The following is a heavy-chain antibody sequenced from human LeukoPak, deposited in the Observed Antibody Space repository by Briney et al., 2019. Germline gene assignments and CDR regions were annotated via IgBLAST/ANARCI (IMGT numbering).Heavy chain of an antibody. V-gene: IGHV3-7*01. Sequence: GGSLRLSCGASGFTFSRYWMSWVRQAPGKGLEWVANIKQDGSEKYYVDSVKGRFTISRDNAKNSLYLQMNSLRAEDTAVYYCARVYGSAIVVVPAAQIFDYWGQGTLVTVSS. D-gene: IGHD2-2*01. CDR1: GFTFSRYW. CDR3: ARVYGSAIVVVPAAQIFDY. CDR2: IKQDGSEK. J-gene: IGHJ4*02.